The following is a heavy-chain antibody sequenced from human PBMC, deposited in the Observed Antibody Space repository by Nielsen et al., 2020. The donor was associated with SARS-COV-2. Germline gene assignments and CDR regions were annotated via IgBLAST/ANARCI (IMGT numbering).Heavy chain of an antibody. V-gene: IGHV3-9*01. CDR3: VKGSSGQN. Sequence: SLKISCAASGFTFDDYAMHWVRQVPGKGLDWVSGITWNSGNMGYADPVKGRFTISRDNAKNSLYLQMNNLRPEDTALYYCVKGSSGQNWGQGTLVTVSS. D-gene: IGHD3-10*01. CDR1: GFTFDDYA. CDR2: ITWNSGNM. J-gene: IGHJ4*02.